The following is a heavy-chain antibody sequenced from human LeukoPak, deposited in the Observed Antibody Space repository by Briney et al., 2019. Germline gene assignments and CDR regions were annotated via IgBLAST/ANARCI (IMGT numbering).Heavy chain of an antibody. D-gene: IGHD6-6*01. Sequence: ASVKVSCKASGGTLSGYAISWVRQAPGQGLEWMGWINPNNSATDSAQKFQGRVTMTRDTSISTVYMELSRLRSDDTAVYHCARAAASRPFDYWGQGTLVTVSS. CDR3: ARAAASRPFDY. CDR2: INPNNSAT. V-gene: IGHV1-2*02. J-gene: IGHJ4*02. CDR1: GGTLSGYA.